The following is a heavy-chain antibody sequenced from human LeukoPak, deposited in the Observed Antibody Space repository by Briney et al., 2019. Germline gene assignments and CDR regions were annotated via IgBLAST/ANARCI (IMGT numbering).Heavy chain of an antibody. D-gene: IGHD5-18*01. CDR1: GLTFSNYW. J-gene: IGHJ4*02. CDR3: ASEIQVWSPFDY. V-gene: IGHV3-7*03. CDR2: IKQDGSEK. Sequence: HPGGSLRLSCAASGLTFSNYWMTWVRQAPGKGLEWVANIKQDGSEKNYVDSAKGRFTISRDNAKNSLFLQMTSLRAEDTAVYYCASEIQVWSPFDYWGQGTLVTVSS.